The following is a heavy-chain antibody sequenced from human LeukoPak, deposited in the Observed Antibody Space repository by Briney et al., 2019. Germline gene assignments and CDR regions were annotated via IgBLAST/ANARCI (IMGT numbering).Heavy chain of an antibody. J-gene: IGHJ4*02. CDR3: ARVKYYNDSSGYTYYFDY. Sequence: SETLSLTCTVSGGSISSYYWSWIRQPPGKGLEWIGYIYYSGSTNYNPSLKSRVTISVDTSKNQFSLKLSSVTAADTAVYYCARVKYYNDSSGYTYYFDYWGQGTLVTVSS. V-gene: IGHV4-59*01. CDR1: GGSISSYY. CDR2: IYYSGST. D-gene: IGHD3-22*01.